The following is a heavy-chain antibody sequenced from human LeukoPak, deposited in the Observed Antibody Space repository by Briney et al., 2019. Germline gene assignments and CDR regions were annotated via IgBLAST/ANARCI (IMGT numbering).Heavy chain of an antibody. CDR2: IYSSGST. V-gene: IGHV4-4*07. CDR3: ARDYYDSSGYYLGYYYYMDV. D-gene: IGHD3-22*01. Sequence: SETLSLTCTVSVGSISSYYWSWIRQPAGKGLEWIGRIYSSGSTNYNHSLKSRVTMSVATSTNQFSLKLSSVTAADTAVYYCARDYYDSSGYYLGYYYYMDVWGKGNTVTISS. J-gene: IGHJ6*03. CDR1: VGSISSYY.